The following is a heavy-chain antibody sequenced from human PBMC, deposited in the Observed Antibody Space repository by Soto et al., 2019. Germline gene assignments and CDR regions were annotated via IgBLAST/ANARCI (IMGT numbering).Heavy chain of an antibody. Sequence: SQTLSLTCAISVDSVSSNSAAWNGIRQSPSRGLEWLGRTYYRSKCYNDYALSVERRIHMNPARTRNQCSRPLNSLTTPPSAIYYCARGLNYYASGSPSYGMDVWGQGTTVTVSS. CDR2: TYYRSKCYN. J-gene: IGHJ6*02. CDR3: ARGLNYYASGSPSYGMDV. D-gene: IGHD3-10*01. V-gene: IGHV6-1*01. CDR1: VDSVSSNSAA.